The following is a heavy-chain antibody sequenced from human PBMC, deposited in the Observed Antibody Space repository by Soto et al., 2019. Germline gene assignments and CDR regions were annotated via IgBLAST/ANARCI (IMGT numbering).Heavy chain of an antibody. CDR2: VYASGST. V-gene: IGHV4-4*07. J-gene: IGHJ6*02. CDR1: GGSISSYF. Sequence: SETLSLTCTVSGGSISSYFWNWIRQPAGKGLEWLGRVYASGSTNCNPSLKSRVTMSMDTSRNQFSLELSSVTAADTAAYYCARSFFVVEQYYYYYYGMDVWGQGTTVTVSS. D-gene: IGHD2-21*01. CDR3: ARSFFVVEQYYYYYYGMDV.